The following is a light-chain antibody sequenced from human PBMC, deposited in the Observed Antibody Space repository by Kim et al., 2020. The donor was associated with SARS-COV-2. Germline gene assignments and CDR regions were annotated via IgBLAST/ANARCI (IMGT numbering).Light chain of an antibody. CDR1: SSNIGAAYD. V-gene: IGLV1-40*01. Sequence: QSVLTQPPSVSGAPGQRVTISCTGSSSNIGAAYDVHWYQQHPGTAPKLLIDGDTNRPSGVPARLSGSRSGTSASLAITGLQAEDEAYYYCQTYDSSLSAWVFGGGTKLTVL. CDR2: GDT. J-gene: IGLJ3*02. CDR3: QTYDSSLSAWV.